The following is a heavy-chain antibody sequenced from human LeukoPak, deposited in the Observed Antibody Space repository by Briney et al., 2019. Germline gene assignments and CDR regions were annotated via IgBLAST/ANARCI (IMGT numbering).Heavy chain of an antibody. D-gene: IGHD3-9*01. CDR3: ARPSGDYDILTGYLYY. V-gene: IGHV1-46*01. CDR1: GYTFTSYY. CDR2: INPSGGST. J-gene: IGHJ4*02. Sequence: ASVKVSCKASGYTFTSYYMHWVRQAPGQGLEWMGIINPSGGSTSYAQKFQGRVTMTRDTSTSTVYMELSSLRSEDTAVYYCARPSGDYDILTGYLYYWGQGTLVTVSS.